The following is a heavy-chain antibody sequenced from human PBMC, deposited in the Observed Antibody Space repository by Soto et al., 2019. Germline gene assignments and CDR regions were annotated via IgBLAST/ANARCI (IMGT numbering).Heavy chain of an antibody. CDR2: ISGSGGST. CDR1: GFTFSSYA. Sequence: EVQLLESGGGLVQPGGSLRLSCAASGFTFSSYAMSWVRQAPGKGLEGVSAISGSGGSTYYADSVKGRFAMSRDNSKNTLYVQMNSLRVDDTAVYYCAKGLLYDSRNYYFDFWGQGTLVTVSS. D-gene: IGHD3-22*01. J-gene: IGHJ4*02. V-gene: IGHV3-23*01. CDR3: AKGLLYDSRNYYFDF.